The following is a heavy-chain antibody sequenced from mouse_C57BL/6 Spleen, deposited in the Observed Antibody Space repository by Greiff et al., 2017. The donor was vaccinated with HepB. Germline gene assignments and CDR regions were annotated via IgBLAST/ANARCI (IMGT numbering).Heavy chain of an antibody. Sequence: DVMLVESGGGLVQPGGSLSLSCAASGFTFTDYYMSWVRQPPGKALEWLGFIRNKANGYTTEYSASVKGRFTISRDNSQSILYLQMNALRAEDSATYYCARSYGSRGAMDYWGQGTSVTVSS. V-gene: IGHV7-3*01. J-gene: IGHJ4*01. CDR3: ARSYGSRGAMDY. CDR1: GFTFTDYY. CDR2: IRNKANGYTT. D-gene: IGHD1-1*01.